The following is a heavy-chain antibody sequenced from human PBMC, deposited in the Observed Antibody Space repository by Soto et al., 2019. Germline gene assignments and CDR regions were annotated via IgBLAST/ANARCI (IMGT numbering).Heavy chain of an antibody. Sequence: HPGGSLRLSCAASGFTVSSNYMSWVRQAPGKGLEWVSVIYSGGSTYYADSVKGRFTISRDNSKNTLYLQMNSLRAEDTAVYYCAREDSSASFDYWGQGTLVTVSS. D-gene: IGHD6-19*01. J-gene: IGHJ4*02. CDR3: AREDSSASFDY. CDR2: IYSGGST. CDR1: GFTVSSNY. V-gene: IGHV3-53*01.